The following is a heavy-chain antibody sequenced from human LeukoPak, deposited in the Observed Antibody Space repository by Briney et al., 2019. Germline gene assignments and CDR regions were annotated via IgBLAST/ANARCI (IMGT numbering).Heavy chain of an antibody. CDR2: IRVYNGDT. CDR1: GSTPSSHG. J-gene: IGHJ6*02. D-gene: IGHD1-14*01. CDR3: ARSKVPVPEYYGLDV. Sequence: ASVKVSCKASGSTPSSHGINWVRQAPGQGLEWMGWIRVYNGDTKYGQNLQNRVTMTTDTSTNTAYMELRSLRSDDTAVYYCARSKVPVPEYYGLDVWGQGTTVTVSS. V-gene: IGHV1-18*04.